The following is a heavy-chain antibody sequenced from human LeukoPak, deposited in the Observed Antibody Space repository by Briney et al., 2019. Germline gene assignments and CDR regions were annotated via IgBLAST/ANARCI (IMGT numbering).Heavy chain of an antibody. Sequence: GGSLRLSCAASGFTFSSYAMSWVRQAPGKGLEWVSSLSGNAGRPYYADSVKGRFTISRDNSKNTLYLQMNSLRAEDTAVYYCAKDHRDSGNYYYYYGLDVWGQGTMVTVSS. J-gene: IGHJ6*02. CDR2: LSGNAGRP. V-gene: IGHV3-23*01. CDR1: GFTFSSYA. CDR3: AKDHRDSGNYYYYYGLDV. D-gene: IGHD1-26*01.